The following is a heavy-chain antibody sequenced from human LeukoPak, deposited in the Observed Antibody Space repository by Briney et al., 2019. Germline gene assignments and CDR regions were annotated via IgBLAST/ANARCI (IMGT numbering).Heavy chain of an antibody. CDR3: ARQGGFDFWSGYYTGYYSGMDV. V-gene: IGHV5-51*01. Sequence: GESLKISCKGSGYSFSSYWIAWVRQMPGKGLEWMGIIYPGDSDTRYSPSFQGQVTISADESMRTAYLQWRSLKASDTAIYYRARQGGFDFWSGYYTGYYSGMDVWGQGTTVTVSS. CDR1: GYSFSSYW. J-gene: IGHJ6*02. D-gene: IGHD3-3*01. CDR2: IYPGDSDT.